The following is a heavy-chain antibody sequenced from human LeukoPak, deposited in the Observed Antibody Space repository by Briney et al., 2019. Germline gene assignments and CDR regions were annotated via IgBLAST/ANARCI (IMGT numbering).Heavy chain of an antibody. V-gene: IGHV4-59*11. CDR3: AREMTAPYYYMDV. CDR2: IYYSGST. J-gene: IGHJ6*03. CDR1: GGSISSHY. Sequence: SETLSLTCTVSGGSISSHYWSWIRQPPGKGLEWIGYIYYSGSTNYNPSLKSRVTISVDTSKNQFSLKLSSVTAADTAVYYCAREMTAPYYYMDVWGEGTTVTVSS. D-gene: IGHD2-21*02.